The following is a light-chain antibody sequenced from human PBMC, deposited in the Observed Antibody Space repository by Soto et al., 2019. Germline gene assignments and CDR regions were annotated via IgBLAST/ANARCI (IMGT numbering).Light chain of an antibody. V-gene: IGKV1-39*01. CDR2: GAS. CDR3: QESYTTPLT. Sequence: DIQMTQSPPSLSASVGDRVTITCRASQSISSYLNWYQQKPGKAPKLLIYGASLLQNGVPSRFSGSGSGTDFTLTISSLQPEDFATYYGQESYTTPLTFGGGTQVEIK. J-gene: IGKJ4*02. CDR1: QSISSY.